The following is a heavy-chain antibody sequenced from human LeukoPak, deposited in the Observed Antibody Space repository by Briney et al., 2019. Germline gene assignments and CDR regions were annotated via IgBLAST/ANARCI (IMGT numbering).Heavy chain of an antibody. J-gene: IGHJ4*02. V-gene: IGHV3-74*01. CDR2: IYSDESST. Sequence: QSGGSLRLSCAASGFTFSDYWMHWVRQAPGKGLEWVSRIYSDESSTYYADSVKGRFTISRDNAKNTLYLQMNSLRAEDTAMYYCARVMTIYEFDYWGQGTLVTVSS. CDR3: ARVMTIYEFDY. D-gene: IGHD4/OR15-4a*01. CDR1: GFTFSDYW.